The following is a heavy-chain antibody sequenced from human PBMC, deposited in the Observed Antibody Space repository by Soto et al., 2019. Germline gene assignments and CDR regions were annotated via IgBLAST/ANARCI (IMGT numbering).Heavy chain of an antibody. J-gene: IGHJ1*01. CDR1: GGTFSTYT. Sequence: SVKVSCKASGGTFSTYTMSWVRQAPGQGLEWMGGIIPMFNTPNYAENFQGRVTITADESTNTAYMELNSLRAEDTAVYYCARPHGGYRPGYFQHWGQGTLVTVSS. D-gene: IGHD3-22*01. V-gene: IGHV1-69*13. CDR3: ARPHGGYRPGYFQH. CDR2: IIPMFNTP.